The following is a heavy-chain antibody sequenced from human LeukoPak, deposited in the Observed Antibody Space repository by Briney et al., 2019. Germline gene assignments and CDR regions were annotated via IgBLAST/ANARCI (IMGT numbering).Heavy chain of an antibody. V-gene: IGHV1-2*06. CDR2: INPNSGGT. CDR3: ARLVGATTANYYYYYMDV. D-gene: IGHD1-26*01. CDR1: GYTFTGYY. J-gene: IGHJ6*03. Sequence: ASVKASCKASGYTFTGYYMHWVRQAPGQGLEWMGRINPNSGGTNYAQKFQGRVTMTRDTSISTAYMELSRLRSDDTAVYYCARLVGATTANYYYYYMDVWGKGTTVTVSS.